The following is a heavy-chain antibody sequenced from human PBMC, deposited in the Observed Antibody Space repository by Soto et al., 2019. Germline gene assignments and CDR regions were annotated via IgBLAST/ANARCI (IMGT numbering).Heavy chain of an antibody. CDR3: ARVPADSSGYYQYYFDC. Sequence: RASVKVSCKASGYTFTNYGIIWLRQAPGQGLEWMGWINPYNGNTNYAQRVQGRVTMTTDTSTSTAYMELRSLRSDDTAVYYCARVPADSSGYYQYYFDCWGQGTLVTVSS. V-gene: IGHV1-18*04. D-gene: IGHD3-22*01. CDR1: GYTFTNYG. J-gene: IGHJ4*02. CDR2: INPYNGNT.